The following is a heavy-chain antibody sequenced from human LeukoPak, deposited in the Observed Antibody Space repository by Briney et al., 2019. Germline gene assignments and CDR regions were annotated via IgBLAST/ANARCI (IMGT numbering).Heavy chain of an antibody. Sequence: ASVKVSCKASGYTFTSYYMYWVRQAPGQGLEWMGIINPSGGSTSYAQKFQGRVTMTRDTSTSTVYMELSSLRSEDTAVYYCARDTRTYYDFWSGYPYFDYWGQGTLVTVSS. CDR2: INPSGGST. CDR1: GYTFTSYY. V-gene: IGHV1-46*01. D-gene: IGHD3-3*01. J-gene: IGHJ4*02. CDR3: ARDTRTYYDFWSGYPYFDY.